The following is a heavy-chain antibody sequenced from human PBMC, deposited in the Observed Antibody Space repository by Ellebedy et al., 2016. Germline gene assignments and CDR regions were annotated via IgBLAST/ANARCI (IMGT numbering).Heavy chain of an antibody. D-gene: IGHD3-3*01. V-gene: IGHV4-59*01. CDR3: ARSLLRFLDHYYYMDV. Sequence: SETLSLXXTVSGGSISSYYWSWIRQPPGKGLEWIGYIYYSGSTNYNPSLKSRVTISVDTSKNQFSLKLSSVTAADTAVYYCARSLLRFLDHYYYMDVWGKGTTVTVSS. J-gene: IGHJ6*03. CDR2: IYYSGST. CDR1: GGSISSYY.